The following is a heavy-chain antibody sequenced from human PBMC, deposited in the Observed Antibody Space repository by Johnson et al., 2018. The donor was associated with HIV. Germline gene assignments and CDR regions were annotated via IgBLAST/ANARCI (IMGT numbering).Heavy chain of an antibody. J-gene: IGHJ3*02. CDR3: AKERRAPRAFDI. V-gene: IGHV3-30*02. CDR2: IWYDGSNK. Sequence: QEQLVVSGGGVVRPGGSLRLSCAASGFSLSSYGMHWVRQAPGKGLEWVAGIWYDGSNKYYADSVKGRFTISRDNSKSTFFLQMNSLTPEDTGVYYCAKERRAPRAFDIWGQGTMVTVSS. CDR1: GFSLSSYG.